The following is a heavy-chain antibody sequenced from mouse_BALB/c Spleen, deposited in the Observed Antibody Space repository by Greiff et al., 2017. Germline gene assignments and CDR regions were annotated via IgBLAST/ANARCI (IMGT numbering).Heavy chain of an antibody. V-gene: IGHV3-8*02. J-gene: IGHJ2*01. D-gene: IGHD1-1*01. CDR1: GDSITSGY. Sequence: EVQVVESGPSLVKPSQTLSLTCSVTGDSITSGYWNWIRKFPGNKLEYMGYISYSGSTYYNPSLKSRISITRDTSKNQYYLQLNSVTTEDTATYYCASNYYGSSWYFDYWGQGTTLTVSS. CDR2: ISYSGST. CDR3: ASNYYGSSWYFDY.